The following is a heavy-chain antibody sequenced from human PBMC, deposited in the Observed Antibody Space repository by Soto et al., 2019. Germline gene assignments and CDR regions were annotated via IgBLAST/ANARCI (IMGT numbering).Heavy chain of an antibody. D-gene: IGHD1-26*01. CDR2: INHSGST. Sequence: SETLSLTCAVYGGSFSGYYWSWIRQPPGKGLEWIGEINHSGSTNYNPSLKSRVTISVDTSKNQFSLKLSSVTAADTAVYYCARYAFDSGSYYRQPYYYYGMDVWGQGTTVTV. J-gene: IGHJ6*02. V-gene: IGHV4-34*01. CDR3: ARYAFDSGSYYRQPYYYYGMDV. CDR1: GGSFSGYY.